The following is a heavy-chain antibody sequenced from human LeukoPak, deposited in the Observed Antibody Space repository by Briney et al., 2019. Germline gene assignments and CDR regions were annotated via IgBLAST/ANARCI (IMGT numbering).Heavy chain of an antibody. J-gene: IGHJ4*02. V-gene: IGHV3-7*01. CDR1: GFTLSSYW. D-gene: IGHD1-26*01. CDR3: ARDNFLVGALTN. Sequence: GGSLRLSCAASGFTLSSYWMSWVRQAPGKGLEWVANIKQDGSEKYYVDSVKGRFTISRDNAKNSLYLQMNSLRAEDTAVYYCARDNFLVGALTNWGQGTLVTVSS. CDR2: IKQDGSEK.